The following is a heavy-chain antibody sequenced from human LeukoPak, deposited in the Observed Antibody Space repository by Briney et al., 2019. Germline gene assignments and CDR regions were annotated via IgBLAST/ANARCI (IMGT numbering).Heavy chain of an antibody. V-gene: IGHV4-39*01. CDR3: ARRFAPSRNDAFDI. Sequence: SSYAMSWVRQAPGKGLEWIGTIYYSGSTYYNPSLKSRVTISVDTSKNQFSLKLSSVTASDTAVYYCARRFAPSRNDAFDIWGQGTMVTVSS. J-gene: IGHJ3*02. D-gene: IGHD3-10*01. CDR1: SSYA. CDR2: IYYSGST.